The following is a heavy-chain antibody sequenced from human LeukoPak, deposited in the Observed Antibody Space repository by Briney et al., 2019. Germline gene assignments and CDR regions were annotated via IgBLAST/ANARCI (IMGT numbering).Heavy chain of an antibody. V-gene: IGHV1-2*06. CDR2: INPNSGDV. CDR1: RYTFTGYY. D-gene: IGHD4-23*01. Sequence: ASVKVSCKASRYTFTGYYMHWVRQAPGQGLEWMGRINPNSGDVNYAQKFQGRVTMTRDTSISTAYMELSRLRSDDTAVYYCARDRAEYGGNSLGYWGQGTLVTVFS. J-gene: IGHJ4*02. CDR3: ARDRAEYGGNSLGY.